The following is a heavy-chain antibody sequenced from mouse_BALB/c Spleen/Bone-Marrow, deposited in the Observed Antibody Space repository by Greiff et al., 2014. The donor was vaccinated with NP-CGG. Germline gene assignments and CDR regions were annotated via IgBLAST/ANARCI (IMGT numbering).Heavy chain of an antibody. V-gene: IGHV5-9-3*01. CDR2: ISSGGSYT. CDR1: GFTFSSYA. D-gene: IGHD1-1*01. CDR3: ARSLYDYDAMDY. J-gene: IGHJ4*01. Sequence: VQLQQSGGGLVKPGGSLKLSCAASGFTFSSYAMSWVRQTPEKRLEWVATISSGGSYTYYADSGKGRLTISRDNPKDTLYLQMSSLRSEDTAMYYCARSLYDYDAMDYWGQGTSVTVSS.